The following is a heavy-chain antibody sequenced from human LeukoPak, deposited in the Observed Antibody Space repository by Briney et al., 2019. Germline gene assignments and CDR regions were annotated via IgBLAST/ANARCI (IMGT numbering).Heavy chain of an antibody. Sequence: GGSLRLSCTASRFTFSSCWMHWVRQAPGKGLVWVSRINSDGSTTAYADSVKGRFTISRDNAKSTLHLQMNSLRADDTAVYYCATAIVGNIDYWGQGTLVTVSS. CDR1: RFTFSSCW. V-gene: IGHV3-74*01. CDR3: ATAIVGNIDY. CDR2: INSDGSTT. D-gene: IGHD1-26*01. J-gene: IGHJ4*02.